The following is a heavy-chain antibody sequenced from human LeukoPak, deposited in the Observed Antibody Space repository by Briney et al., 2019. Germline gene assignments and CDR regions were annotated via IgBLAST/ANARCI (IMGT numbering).Heavy chain of an antibody. J-gene: IGHJ6*02. CDR2: INIVGSRT. CDR1: GFTFSSYW. V-gene: IGHV3-74*03. CDR3: ARDNFSYFAGLPFSYDYGIDF. D-gene: IGHD3-9*01. Sequence: GESLTLSCAASGFTFSSYWKHWVRLAPGQGLVWVSRINIVGSRTTYADSVRGRFAISRDNAKNTLFPQMHSQSPADTSVYYCARDNFSYFAGLPFSYDYGIDFWDQGPTVTVS.